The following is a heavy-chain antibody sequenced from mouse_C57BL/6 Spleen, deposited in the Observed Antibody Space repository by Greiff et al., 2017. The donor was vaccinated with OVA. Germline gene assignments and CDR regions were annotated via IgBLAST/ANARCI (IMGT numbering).Heavy chain of an antibody. CDR2: IWSDGST. V-gene: IGHV2-2*01. CDR1: GFSLTSYG. J-gene: IGHJ3*01. D-gene: IGHD2-14*01. CDR3: ARGGVRRGAWFAY. Sequence: QVQLQQSGPGLVQPSQSLSITCTVSGFSLTSYGVHWVRQSPGKGLEWLGVIWSDGSTDYNAAFISRLSISKDNSKSQVFFKMNSLQADDTATYYCARGGVRRGAWFAYWGQGTLVTVSA.